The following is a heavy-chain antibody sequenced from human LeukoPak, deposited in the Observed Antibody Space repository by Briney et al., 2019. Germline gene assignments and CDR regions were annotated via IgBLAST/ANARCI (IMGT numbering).Heavy chain of an antibody. D-gene: IGHD1-26*01. CDR1: GGSISSSSYY. CDR3: ASSDWGSYIN. J-gene: IGHJ4*02. CDR2: IYYSGST. V-gene: IGHV4-39*01. Sequence: SETLSLTCTVSGGSISSSSYYWGWFRQPPGTGLEWIGSIYYSGSTYYNPSLKSRVTISVDTSKNQFSLKLSSVTAADTAVYYCASSDWGSYINWGQGTLVTVSS.